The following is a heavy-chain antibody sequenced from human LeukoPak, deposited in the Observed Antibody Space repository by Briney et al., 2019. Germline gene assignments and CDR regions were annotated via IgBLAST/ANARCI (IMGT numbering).Heavy chain of an antibody. CDR2: ISYDGSNK. D-gene: IGHD5-24*01. V-gene: IGHV3-30-3*01. CDR1: GFTFSSYA. Sequence: GGSLRLSCAASGFTFSSYAMHWVRQAPGKGLEWVAVISYDGSNKYYADSVKGRFTISRDNSKNTLYLQMNSLRAEDTAVYYCARSGGDGYNSLDYWGQGTLVTVSS. J-gene: IGHJ4*02. CDR3: ARSGGDGYNSLDY.